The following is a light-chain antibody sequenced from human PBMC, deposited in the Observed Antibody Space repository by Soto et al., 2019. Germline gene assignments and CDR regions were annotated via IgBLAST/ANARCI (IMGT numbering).Light chain of an antibody. CDR1: HDVSIY. CDR3: QQYDKLPYT. J-gene: IGKJ2*01. CDR2: DAS. V-gene: IGKV1-33*01. Sequence: DIQMTQSPSSLSVSVGDRVTITCQASHDVSIYVNWYQQKPGKAPKLLIYDASNLQTGVPSRFSGSGSGTEFSVTISSLQPEDIATYYCQQYDKLPYTFGQGTKLEIK.